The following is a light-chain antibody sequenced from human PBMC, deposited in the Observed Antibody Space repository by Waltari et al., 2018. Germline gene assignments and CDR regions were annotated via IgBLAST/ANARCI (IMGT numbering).Light chain of an antibody. V-gene: IGKV1-5*03. CDR1: QSISNW. Sequence: DIQMTQSPSTLSASVGARVTITCRASQSISNWLAWYQQKPGKAPKLLIYKASTVESGVPSRFSGSGSGTEFTLTSSSLQPDDFATDYCQQYNSYSLLTFGGGTKVEIK. J-gene: IGKJ4*01. CDR2: KAS. CDR3: QQYNSYSLLT.